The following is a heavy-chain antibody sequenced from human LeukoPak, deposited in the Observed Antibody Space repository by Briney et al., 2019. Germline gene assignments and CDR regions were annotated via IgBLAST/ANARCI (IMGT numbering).Heavy chain of an antibody. J-gene: IGHJ5*02. CDR1: GFTSSSYG. Sequence: GGSLRLSCAASGFTSSSYGMHWVRQAPGKGLERVAVISYDGSNKYYADSVKGRFTISRDNSKNTLYLQMNSLRAEDTAVYYCAKAGYILTVQGWFDPWGQGTLVTVSS. V-gene: IGHV3-30*18. D-gene: IGHD3-9*01. CDR3: AKAGYILTVQGWFDP. CDR2: ISYDGSNK.